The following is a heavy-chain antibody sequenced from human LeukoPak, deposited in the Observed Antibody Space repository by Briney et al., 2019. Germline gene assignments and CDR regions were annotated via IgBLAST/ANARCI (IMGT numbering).Heavy chain of an antibody. J-gene: IGHJ6*03. CDR3: ARLGNHITIFGVVIPNFYMDV. CDR2: VNHSGGT. CDR1: GGSFHGFY. Sequence: SETLSLTCAVYGGSFHGFYWGWIRQPPGGGLEWIGEVNHSGGTNYNPSLKSRVTMSVDTSKSQFSLRLSSVTAADTAVYYCARLGNHITIFGVVIPNFYMDVWGKGTTVTVSS. V-gene: IGHV4-34*01. D-gene: IGHD3-3*01.